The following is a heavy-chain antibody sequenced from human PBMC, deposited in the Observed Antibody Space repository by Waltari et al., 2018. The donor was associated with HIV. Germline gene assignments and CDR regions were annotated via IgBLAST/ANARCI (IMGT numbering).Heavy chain of an antibody. CDR1: GGSISSSYW. D-gene: IGHD6-19*01. CDR3: ASKYTSGWFHFDY. V-gene: IGHV4-4*02. J-gene: IGHJ4*02. Sequence: LVKPSGTLSLTCAVSGGSISSSYWWSWVHQPPGKGLEWIGEIYHSGITNYNPSLKSRVTISVDKSKNQFSLKLSSVTAADTDMDYCASKYTSGWFHFDYWGQVTLVTVSS. CDR2: IYHSGIT.